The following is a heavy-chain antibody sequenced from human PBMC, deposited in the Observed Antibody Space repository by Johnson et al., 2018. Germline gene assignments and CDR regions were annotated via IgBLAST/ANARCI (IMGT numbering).Heavy chain of an antibody. CDR2: IIPIFGTA. D-gene: IGHD2-2*01. V-gene: IGHV1-69*01. J-gene: IGHJ3*02. CDR3: ARGLIGVVPAGGGGYAFDI. CDR1: GGTFSSYA. Sequence: QVQLVESGAEVKKPGSSVKVSCKASGGTFSSYAISWVRQAPGQGLEWMGGIIPIFGTAHYAQKFQGRVTITADESPSKAYMGRSSRRSEDTAVYYCARGLIGVVPAGGGGYAFDIWGQGTMVTVSS.